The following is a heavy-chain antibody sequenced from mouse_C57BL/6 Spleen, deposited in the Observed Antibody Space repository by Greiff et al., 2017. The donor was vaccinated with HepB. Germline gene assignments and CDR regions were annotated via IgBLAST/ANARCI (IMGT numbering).Heavy chain of an antibody. CDR1: GYTFTSYW. V-gene: IGHV1-55*01. Sequence: VQLQQPGAELVKPGASVKMSCKASGYTFTSYWITWVKQRPGQGLEWIGDIYPGSGSTNYNEKFKSKATLTVDTSSSTAYRQVSSLTSEDSAVYYGAIGSSGYYYAMDYWGQGTSVTVSS. J-gene: IGHJ4*01. CDR2: IYPGSGST. D-gene: IGHD1-1*01. CDR3: AIGSSGYYYAMDY.